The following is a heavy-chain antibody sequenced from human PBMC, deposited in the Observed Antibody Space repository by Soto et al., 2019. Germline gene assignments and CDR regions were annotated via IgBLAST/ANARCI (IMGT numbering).Heavy chain of an antibody. CDR3: ASGGSYFDF. V-gene: IGHV1-18*01. Sequence: ASVKVSCKASGCTFTNYGISWVRQAPVQGLEWMGWISAYNGNTNYAQKLQGRVTMTTDTYTNTAYMELRSLRSDDTAVYYCASGGSYFDFWAQGTLVTVSS. J-gene: IGHJ4*02. CDR2: ISAYNGNT. D-gene: IGHD3-16*01. CDR1: GCTFTNYG.